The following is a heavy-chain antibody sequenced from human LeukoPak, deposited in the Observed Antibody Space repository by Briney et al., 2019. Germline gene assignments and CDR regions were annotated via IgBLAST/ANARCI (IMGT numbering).Heavy chain of an antibody. D-gene: IGHD1-1*01. CDR3: ARDGSERPHYMDV. V-gene: IGHV1-18*01. CDR1: GYTFTIFG. J-gene: IGHJ6*03. Sequence: ASVKVSCKASGYTFTIFGISWVRQAPGQGLGWMGWISAYNGNTNYAQRLQGRVTMTTDTSTTTAYMELRSLTSDDTAMYYCARDGSERPHYMDVWGKGTTVTVSS. CDR2: ISAYNGNT.